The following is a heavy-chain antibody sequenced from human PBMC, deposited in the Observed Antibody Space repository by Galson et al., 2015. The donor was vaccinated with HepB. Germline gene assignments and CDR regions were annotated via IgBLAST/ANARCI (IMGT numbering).Heavy chain of an antibody. Sequence: LRLSCAASGFTFSSYAMSWVRQAPGKGLEWVSVISGSGTSTYYADSVKGRFTISRDKSKNTLNLQMNRLRAEDTAVYYCAKTEGFYYHWYFDLWGRGTLVTVSS. J-gene: IGHJ2*01. CDR1: GFTFSSYA. CDR3: AKTEGFYYHWYFDL. CDR2: ISGSGTST. V-gene: IGHV3-23*01. D-gene: IGHD3-22*01.